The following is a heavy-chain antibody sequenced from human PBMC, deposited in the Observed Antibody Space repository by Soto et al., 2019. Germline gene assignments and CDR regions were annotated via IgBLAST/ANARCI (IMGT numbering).Heavy chain of an antibody. CDR3: ARGKEYGDYVSDY. V-gene: IGHV4-31*03. D-gene: IGHD4-17*01. CDR1: GGSISSGGYY. Sequence: LSLTCTVSGGSISSGGYYWSWIRQHPGKGLEWIGYIYYSGSTYYNPSLKSRVTISVDTSKNQFSLKLSSVTAADTAVYYCARGKEYGDYVSDYWGQRTLVTVSS. CDR2: IYYSGST. J-gene: IGHJ4*02.